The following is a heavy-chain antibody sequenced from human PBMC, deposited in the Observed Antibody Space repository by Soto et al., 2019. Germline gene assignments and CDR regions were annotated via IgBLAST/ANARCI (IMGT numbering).Heavy chain of an antibody. CDR2: IYYSGST. CDR1: GGSISSGGYY. V-gene: IGHV4-31*03. D-gene: IGHD2-15*01. Sequence: QVQLQESGPGLVKPSQTLSLTCTVSGGSISSGGYYWRWIRQHPGKGLEWIGYIYYSGSTYYNPSLKCRVTITVHTSKNQFSLKLSSVTAADTAVYYCARGRYCSGGSCYPMFDPGGQGTLVTVSS. CDR3: ARGRYCSGGSCYPMFDP. J-gene: IGHJ5*02.